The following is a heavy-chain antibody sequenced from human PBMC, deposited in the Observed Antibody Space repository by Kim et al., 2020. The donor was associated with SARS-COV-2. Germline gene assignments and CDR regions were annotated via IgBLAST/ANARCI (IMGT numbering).Heavy chain of an antibody. D-gene: IGHD3-22*01. CDR2: IVVGRGNT. Sequence: SVKVSCKASGFTFSSSVVQWVRQSRGQGLEWIGWIVVGRGNTNYAQKFQERVTISRDMSTNTAYMEVTSLRSEDTAAYYCAAGDYYDSSGYYSDYYSGMDVWGQGTTVTVSS. J-gene: IGHJ6*02. CDR3: AAGDYYDSSGYYSDYYSGMDV. V-gene: IGHV1-58*01. CDR1: GFTFSSSV.